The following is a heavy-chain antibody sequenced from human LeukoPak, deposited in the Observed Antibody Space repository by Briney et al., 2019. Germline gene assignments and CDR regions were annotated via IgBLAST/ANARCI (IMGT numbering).Heavy chain of an antibody. Sequence: ASVKVSCKASGYTFTSYDINWVRQATGQGLEWMGWMNPNSGNTGYAQKFQGRVTMTRNTSISTAYMELSSLRSEDTAVYYCARGGTGSSWYIYDYYGMDVWGQGTTVTVSS. V-gene: IGHV1-8*01. CDR3: ARGGTGSSWYIYDYYGMDV. D-gene: IGHD6-13*01. CDR1: GYTFTSYD. J-gene: IGHJ6*02. CDR2: MNPNSGNT.